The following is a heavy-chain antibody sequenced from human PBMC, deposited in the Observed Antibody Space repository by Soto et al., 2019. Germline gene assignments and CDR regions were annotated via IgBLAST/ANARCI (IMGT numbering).Heavy chain of an antibody. J-gene: IGHJ3*02. D-gene: IGHD3-3*01. CDR1: GYSFTSYW. CDR2: IYPGDSDT. Sequence: GESLKISCKGSGYSFTSYWIGWVRQMPGKGLEWMGIIYPGDSDTRYSPSFQGQVTISADKSISTAYLQWSSLKASDTATYYCAIITIFGVVSPDAFDIWGQGTMVTVSS. CDR3: AIITIFGVVSPDAFDI. V-gene: IGHV5-51*01.